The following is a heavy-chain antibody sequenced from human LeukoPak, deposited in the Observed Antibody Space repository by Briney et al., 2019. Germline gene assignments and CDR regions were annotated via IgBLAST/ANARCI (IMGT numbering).Heavy chain of an antibody. V-gene: IGHV4-61*09. CDR3: ARGRGSDSNGYYTTPLDY. J-gene: IGHJ4*02. D-gene: IGHD3-22*01. Sequence: PSQTLSLTCTVSGDSISRGFYYWNWVRQPAGKGLEWIGHIYTSGSTNYTPSLKTRVTILLDTSKNQFSLKLNSVTAADTAVYYCARGRGSDSNGYYTTPLDYWGQGTLVTVSS. CDR1: GDSISRGFYY. CDR2: IYTSGST.